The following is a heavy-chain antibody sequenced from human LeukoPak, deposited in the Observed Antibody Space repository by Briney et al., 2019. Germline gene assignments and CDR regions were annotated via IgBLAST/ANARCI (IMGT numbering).Heavy chain of an antibody. D-gene: IGHD3-3*01. V-gene: IGHV4-59*11. J-gene: IGHJ3*01. CDR3: ARSGYYDFRSGHYT. CDR2: IYYSGST. Sequence: SETLSLTCTVSGGSISSHYWSWLRQPPGKGLEWIGYIYYSGSTNYNPSLKSRVTISVDTSKNQFSLKLSSVTAADTAVYYCARSGYYDFRSGHYTWGQGTMVTVSS. CDR1: GGSISSHY.